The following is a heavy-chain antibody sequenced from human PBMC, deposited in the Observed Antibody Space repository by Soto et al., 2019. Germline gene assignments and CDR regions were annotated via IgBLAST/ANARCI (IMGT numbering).Heavy chain of an antibody. CDR3: AKPLHSSGWYEDYFDY. CDR2: ISGSGGST. Sequence: GGSLRLSCAASGFTFSSYAMSWVRQAPGKGLEWVSAISGSGGSTYYADSVKGRFTISRDNSKNTLYLQMNSLRAEDTAVYYCAKPLHSSGWYEDYFDYWGQGTLVTVSS. J-gene: IGHJ4*02. D-gene: IGHD6-19*01. CDR1: GFTFSSYA. V-gene: IGHV3-23*01.